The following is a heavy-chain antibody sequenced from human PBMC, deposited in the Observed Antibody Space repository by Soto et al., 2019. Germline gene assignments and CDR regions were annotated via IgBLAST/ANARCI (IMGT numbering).Heavy chain of an antibody. Sequence: GGSLRLSCAASGFTFSSYAMSWVRQAPGKGLEWVSAISGSGGSTYYADSVKGRFTISRDNSKNTLYLQMNSLRAEDTAVYYCGRGHTYLYCGMDVWGQGTTVTVSS. CDR2: ISGSGGST. J-gene: IGHJ6*02. V-gene: IGHV3-23*01. CDR1: GFTFSSYA. CDR3: GRGHTYLYCGMDV.